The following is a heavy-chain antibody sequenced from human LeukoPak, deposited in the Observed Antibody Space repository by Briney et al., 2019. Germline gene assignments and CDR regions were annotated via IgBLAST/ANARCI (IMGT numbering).Heavy chain of an antibody. CDR2: ISYRGST. D-gene: IGHD2-2*01. CDR1: GGSISSSDSH. Sequence: PSETLSLTCTVSGGSISSSDSHWSWIRQSPGKGLEWIGYISYRGSTSYNPSPRSRLTISIDTSQNQFSLTLTSVTAAETAVYYCVGVRSGTSCYDYWGQGTLVTVCS. J-gene: IGHJ4*02. V-gene: IGHV4-30-4*01. CDR3: VGVRSGTSCYDY.